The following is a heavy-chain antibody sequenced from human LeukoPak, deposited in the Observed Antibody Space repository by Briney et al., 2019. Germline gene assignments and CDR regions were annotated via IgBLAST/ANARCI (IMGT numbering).Heavy chain of an antibody. Sequence: GGSLRLSCAASGFTFSSYAMSWVRQAPGEGLEWVSAISGSGGSTYYADSVKGRFTISRDNSKNTLYLQMNSLRAEDTAVYYCAKGGYSSSWHYYDYWGQGTLVTVSS. CDR3: AKGGYSSSWHYYDY. CDR2: ISGSGGST. D-gene: IGHD6-13*01. J-gene: IGHJ4*02. CDR1: GFTFSSYA. V-gene: IGHV3-23*01.